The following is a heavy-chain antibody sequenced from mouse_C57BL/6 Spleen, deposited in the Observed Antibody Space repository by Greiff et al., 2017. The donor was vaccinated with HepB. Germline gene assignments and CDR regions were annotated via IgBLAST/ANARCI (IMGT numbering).Heavy chain of an antibody. V-gene: IGHV3-6*01. J-gene: IGHJ1*03. CDR3: ARGGGLWYFDV. CDR2: ISYDGSN. Sequence: DVQLQESGPGLVKPSQSLSLTCSVTGYSITSGYYWNWIRQFPGNKLEWLGYISYDGSNNYNPSLKNRISITRDTSKNQYCLKLNSVTTEDTATYYGARGGGLWYFDVWGTGTTVTVSS. CDR1: GYSITSGYY.